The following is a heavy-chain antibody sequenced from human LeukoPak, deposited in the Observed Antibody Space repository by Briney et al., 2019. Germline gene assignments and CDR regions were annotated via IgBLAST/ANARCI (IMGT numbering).Heavy chain of an antibody. CDR1: GYTFTGCY. CDR3: ARANPLYCSSTTCLFDY. Sequence: ASVKVSCKASGYTFTGCYMHWVRQAPGQGVEWMGWINPNSGDTNYAQKFQGRVTMTRDTSISTAHMELSRLRSDDTAVYYWARANPLYCSSTTCLFDYWGQGTLVTVSS. D-gene: IGHD2-2*01. J-gene: IGHJ4*02. V-gene: IGHV1-2*02. CDR2: INPNSGDT.